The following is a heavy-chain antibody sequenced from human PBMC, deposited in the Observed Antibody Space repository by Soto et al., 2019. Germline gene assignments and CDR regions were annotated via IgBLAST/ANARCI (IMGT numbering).Heavy chain of an antibody. V-gene: IGHV4-39*01. CDR2: IYYSGST. CDR3: ARHGDSGELLGLYVDY. CDR1: GGSISSYY. Sequence: PSETLSLTCTVSGGSISSYYWGWIRQPPGKGLEWIGSIYYSGSTYYNPSLKSRVTISVDTSKNQFSLKLSSVTAADTAVYYCARHGDSGELLGLYVDYWGQGTLVTVSS. D-gene: IGHD1-26*01. J-gene: IGHJ4*02.